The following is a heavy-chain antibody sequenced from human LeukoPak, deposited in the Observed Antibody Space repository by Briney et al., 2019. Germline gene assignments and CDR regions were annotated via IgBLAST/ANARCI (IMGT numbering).Heavy chain of an antibody. D-gene: IGHD3-22*01. CDR3: ARVTASSGFH. J-gene: IGHJ4*02. CDR1: GFIFSSYW. V-gene: IGHV3-7*04. CDR2: IKQDGSEK. Sequence: PGGSLRLSCAASGFIFSSYWMSWVRQAPGKGLEWVANIKQDGSEKYYVDSVKGRFTISRDNAKNSLYLQMNSLRAEDTAVYYCARVTASSGFHWGQGTLGTVPP.